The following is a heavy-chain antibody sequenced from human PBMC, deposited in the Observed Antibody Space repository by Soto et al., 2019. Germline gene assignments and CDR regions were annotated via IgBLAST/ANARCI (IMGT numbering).Heavy chain of an antibody. Sequence: GGSLRLSCAASGFSFSNYAMHWVRQAPGKGLEWVAIISYDGGNKYYADSVKGRFTISRDNSKNTLYLQMNSLRADDTAMYYCAKTLRPVIDYWGQGTLVTVSS. J-gene: IGHJ4*02. D-gene: IGHD5-12*01. CDR3: AKTLRPVIDY. CDR2: ISYDGGNK. V-gene: IGHV3-30*18. CDR1: GFSFSNYA.